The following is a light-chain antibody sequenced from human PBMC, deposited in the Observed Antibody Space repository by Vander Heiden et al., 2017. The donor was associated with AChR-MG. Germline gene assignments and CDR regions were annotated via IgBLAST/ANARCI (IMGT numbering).Light chain of an antibody. V-gene: IGKV3-15*01. CDR1: QSVSTN. CDR2: GAS. Sequence: EIVMTQSPATLSVSPGESATLSCRASQSVSTNLAWYQQKPVQAPRLLMYGASTRATGIPARFSGSGSGTEFTLTISRLQSEDFAVYYCQQDNNWPYTFGQGTKLEIK. CDR3: QQDNNWPYT. J-gene: IGKJ2*01.